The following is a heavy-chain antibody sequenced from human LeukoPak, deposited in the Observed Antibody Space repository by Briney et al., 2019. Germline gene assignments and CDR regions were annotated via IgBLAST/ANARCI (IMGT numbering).Heavy chain of an antibody. D-gene: IGHD2-15*01. J-gene: IGHJ4*02. CDR2: INHSGST. CDR1: GGSFSGYY. V-gene: IGHV4-34*01. CDR3: ARGMEYCSGGSCYSTSGFDY. Sequence: PSETLSLTCAVYGGSFSGYYWSWIRQPPGKGLEWIGEINHSGSTNYNPSLKSRVTISVDTSKNQFSLKLSSVTAADTAVYYCARGMEYCSGGSCYSTSGFDYWGQGTPVTVSS.